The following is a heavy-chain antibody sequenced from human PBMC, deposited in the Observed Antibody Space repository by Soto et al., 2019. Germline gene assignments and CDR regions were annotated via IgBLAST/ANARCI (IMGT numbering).Heavy chain of an antibody. D-gene: IGHD2-8*01. Sequence: GGSLRLSCAASGFTFSSYAMHWVRQAPGKGLEWVAVISNDGSNKYYADSVKGRFTISRDNSKNTLYLQMNSLRAEDTAVYYCARAHNSTNGVCDFDYWGQGTLVTVSS. V-gene: IGHV3-30-3*01. CDR3: ARAHNSTNGVCDFDY. CDR1: GFTFSSYA. CDR2: ISNDGSNK. J-gene: IGHJ4*01.